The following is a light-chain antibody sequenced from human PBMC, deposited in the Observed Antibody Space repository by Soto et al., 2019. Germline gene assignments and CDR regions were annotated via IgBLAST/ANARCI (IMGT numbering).Light chain of an antibody. J-gene: IGLJ2*01. CDR3: QTLGTGIHVV. CDR2: LDSDGSH. V-gene: IGLV4-69*01. Sequence: PVLTQSPSASASLGASVKLTCTLSSGHSSYAIAWHQQQPEKGPRYLMKLDSDGSHTKGDAIPDRFSGSSSGAERYLTISSLQSEDEADYYCQTLGTGIHVVFGGGTTLTVL. CDR1: SGHSSYA.